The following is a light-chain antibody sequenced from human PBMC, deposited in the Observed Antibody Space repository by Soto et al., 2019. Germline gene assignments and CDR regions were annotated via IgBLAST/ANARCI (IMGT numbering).Light chain of an antibody. CDR3: QQRSNWPLT. Sequence: EIVLTQSPATLSLSPGERATLSCRASQSVSSYLAWYQQKPGQAPRLLIYDASNRATGIPARFSGSGSGTDFTLIISSLEPVDFAVYYCQQRSNWPLTFGGGTKVEIK. J-gene: IGKJ4*01. CDR1: QSVSSY. V-gene: IGKV3-11*01. CDR2: DAS.